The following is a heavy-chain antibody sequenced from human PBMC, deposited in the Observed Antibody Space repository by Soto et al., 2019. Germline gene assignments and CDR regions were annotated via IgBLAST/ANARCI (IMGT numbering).Heavy chain of an antibody. J-gene: IGHJ5*02. CDR3: ARGAYCSGGSCYWWFAP. Sequence: SQTLSLTCAISGDSVSSNSAAWNWIRQSPSRGLEWLGRTYYRSKWYNDYAVSVKSRITINPDTSKNQFSLQLNSLTPEDTAVYYCARGAYCSGGSCYWWFAPWGQGTLVTVSS. D-gene: IGHD2-15*01. V-gene: IGHV6-1*01. CDR1: GDSVSSNSAA. CDR2: TYYRSKWYN.